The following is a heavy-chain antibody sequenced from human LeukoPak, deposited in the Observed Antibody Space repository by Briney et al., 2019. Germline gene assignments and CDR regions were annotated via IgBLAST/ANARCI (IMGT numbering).Heavy chain of an antibody. V-gene: IGHV3-30*02. CDR3: AKGGGYEAQYYYYYLDV. Sequence: GGSLRLSCAASGFTFSSYGMYWVRQAPGKGLEWVGFIRYDGSNKYYADSVKGRFTVSRDNSKNTLYLKSLRAEDTAVYYCAKGGGYEAQYYYYYLDVWGKGTTVTISS. CDR1: GFTFSSYG. D-gene: IGHD5-12*01. J-gene: IGHJ6*03. CDR2: IRYDGSNK.